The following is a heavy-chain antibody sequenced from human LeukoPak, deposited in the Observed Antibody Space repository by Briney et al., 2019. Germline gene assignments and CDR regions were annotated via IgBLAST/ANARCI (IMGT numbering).Heavy chain of an antibody. J-gene: IGHJ4*02. CDR1: GGSISSSSYY. CDR2: IYYSGST. D-gene: IGHD3-10*01. CDR3: AIDLTSGFDY. Sequence: MASETLSLTCTVSGGSISSSSYYWGWIRQPPGKGLEWIGSIYYSGSTYYNPSLKSRVTISVDTSKNQFSLKLSSVTAADTAVYYCAIDLTSGFDYWGRGTLVTVSS. V-gene: IGHV4-39*01.